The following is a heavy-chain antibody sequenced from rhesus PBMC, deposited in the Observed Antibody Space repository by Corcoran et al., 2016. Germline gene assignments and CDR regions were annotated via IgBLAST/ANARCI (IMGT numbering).Heavy chain of an antibody. CDR1: GGSISSGF. Sequence: QLQLQESGPGLVTPSETLSVTCAVSGGSISSGFWIWIRRAPGKGLEWIGKIHGRPPTPNQYKPPLKSGVSRARDTSKKQVSLRLASVTDADTAVYYCWLDRFDVWGAGVLVTVSS. J-gene: IGHJ5-1*01. CDR3: WLDRFDV. D-gene: IGHD2-33*01. CDR2: IHGRPPTPN. V-gene: IGHV4-169*01.